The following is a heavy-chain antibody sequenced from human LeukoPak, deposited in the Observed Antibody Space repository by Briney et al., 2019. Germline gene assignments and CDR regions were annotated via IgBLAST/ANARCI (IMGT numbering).Heavy chain of an antibody. V-gene: IGHV4-34*01. CDR2: STHSGST. D-gene: IGHD2-2*01. Sequence: SETLSLTCAVYGGSFSGHYWTWIRQAPGKGLEWIGESTHSGSTNYNPSLKSRVTISVDTSKNQFSLKLTSMTTADTAVYHCARGRTGAAALDFWGPGTLVTVSS. J-gene: IGHJ4*02. CDR1: GGSFSGHY. CDR3: ARGRTGAAALDF.